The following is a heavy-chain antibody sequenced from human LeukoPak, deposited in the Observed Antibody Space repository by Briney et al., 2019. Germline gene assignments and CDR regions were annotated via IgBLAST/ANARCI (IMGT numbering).Heavy chain of an antibody. CDR3: ARAAPLDLTAYYYDGMDV. J-gene: IGHJ6*02. CDR2: ISISGSTI. V-gene: IGHV3-48*03. CDR1: GFTFSSYE. Sequence: PGGSLRLSCAASGFTFSSYEMNWVRKAPGKGLGWVSYISISGSTIYYADSVKGRFTSSRDDAKNSLYLHMNSLTAEDTAVYYCARAAPLDLTAYYYDGMDVWGQGTTVTVSS. D-gene: IGHD3-3*01.